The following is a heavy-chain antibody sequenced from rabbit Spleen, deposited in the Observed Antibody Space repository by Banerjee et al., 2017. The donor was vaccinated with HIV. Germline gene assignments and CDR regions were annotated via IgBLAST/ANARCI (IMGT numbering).Heavy chain of an antibody. D-gene: IGHD3-1*01. Sequence: QEQLVESGGGLVKPEGSLTLSCKASGFSFSDRDVMCWVRQAPGKGLEWIACINTYTGKPVYATWAKGRFTISRTSSTTVTLQMTSLTAADTATHFCAIDLASVVGWNFSLWGPGTLVTVS. CDR1: GFSFSDRDV. J-gene: IGHJ4*01. V-gene: IGHV1S45*01. CDR2: INTYTGKP. CDR3: AIDLASVVGWNFSL.